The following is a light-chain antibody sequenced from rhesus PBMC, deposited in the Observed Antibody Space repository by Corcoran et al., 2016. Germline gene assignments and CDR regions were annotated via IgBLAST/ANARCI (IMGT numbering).Light chain of an antibody. CDR3: QETANLWT. J-gene: IGKJ1*01. Sequence: ETVVTQSPATLSLSPGERATLSCRATQSVGSYLAWYQKKPGQAPRLLIHDVSTRATGIPDGFSGRGSGTDLPLTIRSLEPEDVGVYFCQETANLWTFGQGTKVEIK. CDR1: QSVGSY. CDR2: DVS. V-gene: IGKV3-17*01.